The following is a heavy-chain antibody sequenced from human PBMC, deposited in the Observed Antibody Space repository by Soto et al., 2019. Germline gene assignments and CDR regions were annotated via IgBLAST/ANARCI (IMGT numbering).Heavy chain of an antibody. CDR3: ARVKGSWYDYYYGMDV. D-gene: IGHD6-13*01. V-gene: IGHV4-34*01. Sequence: SDTRSLTCAVYGGSFSDYSWTWILQPPGKGLEWIGEINHSGGTNYNPSLKSRVTMSVDTSRNQFSLKLSSVTATDTAVYYCARVKGSWYDYYYGMDVWGQGTTVT. CDR1: GGSFSDYS. J-gene: IGHJ6*02. CDR2: INHSGGT.